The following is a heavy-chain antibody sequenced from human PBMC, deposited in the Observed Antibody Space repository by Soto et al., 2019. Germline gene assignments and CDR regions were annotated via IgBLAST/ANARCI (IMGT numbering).Heavy chain of an antibody. V-gene: IGHV3-48*02. J-gene: IGHJ4*02. CDR1: GFDFSSHD. D-gene: IGHD2-2*01. CDR3: ARYAAEINSYYIDG. Sequence: GGSLRLSCLASGFDFSSHDMNWVRQAPGKGLEWIAYINRRGVTHYADSVEGRFTISRDNAQNSLFLQMLSLRDEDTAVYYCARYAAEINSYYIDGWGQAPLVTVSS. CDR2: INRRGVT.